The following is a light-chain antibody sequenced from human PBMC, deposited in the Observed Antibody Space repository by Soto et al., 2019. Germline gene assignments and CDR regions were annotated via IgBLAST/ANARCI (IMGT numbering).Light chain of an antibody. CDR1: QIISTY. Sequence: DIQMTQSPSSLSASVGNRVTITCRASQIISTYLNWYQQKPGKAPKLLIYDASSLESGVPSRFSGSGSGTEFTLTISSLQPDDFATYYCQQYNSYSFGGGTKVDI. V-gene: IGKV1-5*01. CDR3: QQYNSYS. CDR2: DAS. J-gene: IGKJ4*01.